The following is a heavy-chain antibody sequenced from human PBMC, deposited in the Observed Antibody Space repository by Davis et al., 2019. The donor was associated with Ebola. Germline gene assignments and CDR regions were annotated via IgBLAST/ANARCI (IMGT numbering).Heavy chain of an antibody. V-gene: IGHV1-69*13. CDR1: GGTFSSYT. D-gene: IGHD3-22*01. CDR3: ARDRYSDGSGYFFEQSH. CDR2: VIPVFGTT. J-gene: IGHJ4*02. Sequence: SVKVSCKASGGTFSSYTITWVRQAPRQGLEWMGWVIPVFGTTNYAQKFQGRVTLTADESTSTAYMELSSLRSEDTAVYYCARDRYSDGSGYFFEQSHWGQGTLVTVSS.